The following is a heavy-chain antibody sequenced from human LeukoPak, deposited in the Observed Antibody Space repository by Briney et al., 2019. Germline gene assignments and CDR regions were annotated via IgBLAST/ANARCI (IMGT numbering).Heavy chain of an antibody. CDR3: ARSRSGYSYDHAAFDI. CDR1: GGSISNYY. J-gene: IGHJ3*02. Sequence: SETLSLTCTVSGGSISNYYWSWIRQPPGKGLEWIAYIDYRGSTTYIPSLKSRVTISVDTSRNQFSLKLSSVTAADTAVYYCARSRSGYSYDHAAFDIWGQGTMVTVSS. V-gene: IGHV4-59*01. D-gene: IGHD5-18*01. CDR2: IDYRGST.